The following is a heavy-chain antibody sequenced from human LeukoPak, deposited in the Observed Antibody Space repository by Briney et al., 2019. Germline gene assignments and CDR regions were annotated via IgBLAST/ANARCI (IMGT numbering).Heavy chain of an antibody. V-gene: IGHV3-11*05. CDR1: GFTFSDYY. CDR2: ISSSSSYT. D-gene: IGHD2-2*01. J-gene: IGHJ4*02. CDR3: ARDNIVVVPAARQYYFDY. Sequence: GGSLRLSCAASGFTFSDYYMSWIRQAPGKGLEWVSYISSSSSYTNYADSVKGRFTISRDNAKNSLYLQMNSLRAGDTAVYYCARDNIVVVPAARQYYFDYWGQGTLVTVSS.